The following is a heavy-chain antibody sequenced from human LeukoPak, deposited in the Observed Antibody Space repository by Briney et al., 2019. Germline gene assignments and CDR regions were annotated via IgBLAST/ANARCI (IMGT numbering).Heavy chain of an antibody. CDR3: AKDPFLWFGESNLDY. CDR1: GFTFSSYA. CDR2: ISGSGGST. V-gene: IGHV3-23*01. D-gene: IGHD3-10*01. J-gene: IGHJ4*02. Sequence: PGGSLRLSCAASGFTFSSYAMSWVRQAPGKGLEWVSAISGSGGSTYYADSVKGRFTISRDNSKNTLYLQMNSLRAEDTAVYYCAKDPFLWFGESNLDYWGQGTLVTVSS.